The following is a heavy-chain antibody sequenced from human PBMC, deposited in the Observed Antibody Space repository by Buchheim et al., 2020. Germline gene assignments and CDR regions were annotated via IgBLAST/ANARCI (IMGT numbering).Heavy chain of an antibody. Sequence: EVQLLESGGGLVQPGGSLRLSCAASGFSFSNYAMRWVRQAPGRGLEWVSAISGSGVSTDYAASVKGRFTVSRDNSKHTLYLQMNSLRAEDTAVYFCAKDQDYYDTTGYPDYWGQGTL. CDR1: GFSFSNYA. J-gene: IGHJ4*02. V-gene: IGHV3-23*01. CDR2: ISGSGVST. D-gene: IGHD3-22*01. CDR3: AKDQDYYDTTGYPDY.